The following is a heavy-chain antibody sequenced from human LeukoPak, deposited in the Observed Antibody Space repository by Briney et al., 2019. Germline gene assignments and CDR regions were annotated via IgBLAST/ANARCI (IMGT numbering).Heavy chain of an antibody. D-gene: IGHD4-17*01. CDR1: GFTFSNAW. J-gene: IGHJ4*02. Sequence: GGSLRLSCAASGFTFSNAWIKSKTDGGTTDYAAPVKGRFTISRDDSKNTLYLQMNSLKTEDTAVYYCTTSPFDYGDYAVGYWGQGTLVTVSS. V-gene: IGHV3-15*01. CDR2: KSKTDGGTT. CDR3: TTSPFDYGDYAVGY.